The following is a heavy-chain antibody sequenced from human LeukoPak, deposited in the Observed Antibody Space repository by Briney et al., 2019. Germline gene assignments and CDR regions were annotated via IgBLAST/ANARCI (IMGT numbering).Heavy chain of an antibody. Sequence: GGSLRLSCAASGFTLRTYWMTWVRQAPGKGLEWVASIKEDGSDKYYVDSVKGRFTISRDSAKNSLFLQMNSLRADDTAVYYCAREQWRLFDYWGQGTLVTVSS. CDR2: IKEDGSDK. D-gene: IGHD2-21*02. CDR1: GFTLRTYW. V-gene: IGHV3-7*04. CDR3: AREQWRLFDY. J-gene: IGHJ4*02.